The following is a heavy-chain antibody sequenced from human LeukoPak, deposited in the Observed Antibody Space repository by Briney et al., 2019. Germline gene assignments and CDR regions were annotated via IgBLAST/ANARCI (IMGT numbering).Heavy chain of an antibody. J-gene: IGHJ5*02. CDR3: ARHESFFSGSYSHNWFDP. CDR1: GGSISSYY. D-gene: IGHD3-10*01. Sequence: SETLSLTCTVSGGSISSYYWSWIRQPPGKGLEWIGYISDSGRTDYVPSLKSRVTISVDTSKNQFSLKLSSVTAADTAVYYCARHESFFSGSYSHNWFDPWGQGTLVTVSS. V-gene: IGHV4-59*08. CDR2: ISDSGRT.